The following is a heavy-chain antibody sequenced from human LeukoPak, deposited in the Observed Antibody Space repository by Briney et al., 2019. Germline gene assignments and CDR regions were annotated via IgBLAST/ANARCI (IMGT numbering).Heavy chain of an antibody. J-gene: IGHJ6*04. CDR1: GGTFSSYA. CDR3: ARGRGRYSSGWYPYYYCGMDV. D-gene: IGHD6-19*01. V-gene: IGHV1-69*06. CDR2: IIPIFGTA. Sequence: SVKVSCKASGGTFSSYAISWVRQAPGQGLEWMGGIIPIFGTANYAQKFQGRVTITADKSTSTAYMELSSLRSEDTAVYYCARGRGRYSSGWYPYYYCGMDVWGKGTTVTVSS.